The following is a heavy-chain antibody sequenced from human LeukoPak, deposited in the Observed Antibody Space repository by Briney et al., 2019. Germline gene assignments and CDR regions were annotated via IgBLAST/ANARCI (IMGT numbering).Heavy chain of an antibody. CDR2: IRSKANSYAT. J-gene: IGHJ6*03. CDR1: GFTFSGSA. Sequence: GGSLKLSCAASGFTFSGSAMDWVRQASGKGLEWVGRIRSKANSYATAYAASVKGRFTISRDDSKNTAYLQMNSLKTEGTAVYYCTRQVYDTLNYYYYYMDVWGKGTTVTVSS. V-gene: IGHV3-73*01. D-gene: IGHD5/OR15-5a*01. CDR3: TRQVYDTLNYYYYYMDV.